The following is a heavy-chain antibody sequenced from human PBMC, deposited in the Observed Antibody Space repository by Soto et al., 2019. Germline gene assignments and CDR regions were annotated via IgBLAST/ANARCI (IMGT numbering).Heavy chain of an antibody. J-gene: IGHJ6*02. V-gene: IGHV5-51*01. CDR2: IYPGDSDT. CDR1: GYSFTSYW. Sequence: GESLKISSKCSGYSFTSYWIGWVRQMPGKGLEWMGIIYPGDSDTRYSPSFQGQVTISADKSISTAYLQWSSLKASDTAMYYCARRGGVVRNFYHYYYGMDVWGQGTTVTVSS. CDR3: ARRGGVVRNFYHYYYGMDV. D-gene: IGHD2-15*01.